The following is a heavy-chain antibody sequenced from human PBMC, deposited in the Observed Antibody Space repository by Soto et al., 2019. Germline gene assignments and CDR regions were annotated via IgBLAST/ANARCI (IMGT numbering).Heavy chain of an antibody. D-gene: IGHD5-12*01. CDR2: INPNGGVT. Sequence: QVQLVQSGAEVRKPGASVTVSCRSSGDSFNDYYIHWVRQAPGQGFEWMGWINPNGGVTKYAQKFQGWVSMPRDTSIRTVYMQLIGLRSDDTAVYYCARESGGATATLDYYYCYMDVWGTGTTVTVSS. V-gene: IGHV1-2*04. CDR3: ARESGGATATLDYYYCYMDV. CDR1: GDSFNDYY. J-gene: IGHJ6*03.